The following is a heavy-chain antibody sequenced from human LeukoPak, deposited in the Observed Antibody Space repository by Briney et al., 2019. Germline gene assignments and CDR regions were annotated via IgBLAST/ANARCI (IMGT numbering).Heavy chain of an antibody. V-gene: IGHV3-30*04. D-gene: IGHD5-24*01. CDR2: ISSDGRNK. CDR1: GFSFSYYA. CDR3: ARGVEMATITGLFY. J-gene: IGHJ4*02. Sequence: GRSLRLSCAASGFSFSYYAMYWVRQAPGKGLEWVAVISSDGRNKYYADSVRGRFTISRDNAKNSLYLQMNSLRAEDTAVYYCARGVEMATITGLFYWGQGTLVTVSS.